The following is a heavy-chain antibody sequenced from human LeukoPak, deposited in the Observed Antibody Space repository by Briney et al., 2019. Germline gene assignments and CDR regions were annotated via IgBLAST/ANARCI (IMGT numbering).Heavy chain of an antibody. J-gene: IGHJ5*02. D-gene: IGHD6-13*01. CDR3: ARDPRIAATGDDNWFDP. CDR1: GYTFTDHY. CDR2: INPNSGGT. Sequence: GASVKVSCKASGYTFTDHYMHWVRQAPGQGLEWMGWINPNSGGTNYGQKFQGRVTMTRDTSISTAYMELSRLRSDDTAVYYCARDPRIAATGDDNWFDPWGQGTLVTVSS. V-gene: IGHV1-2*02.